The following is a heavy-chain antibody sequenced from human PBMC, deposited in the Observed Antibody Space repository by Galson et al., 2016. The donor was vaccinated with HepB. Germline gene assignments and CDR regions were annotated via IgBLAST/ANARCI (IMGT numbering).Heavy chain of an antibody. J-gene: IGHJ6*03. CDR1: GFIFSDYA. V-gene: IGHV3-23*01. CDR3: AKDRGHEPPYYKDV. D-gene: IGHD3-16*01. Sequence: SLRLSCAASGFIFSDYAMTWVRQAPGKGLEWVSSLYGGGYGPRYADSVKGRFTISRDNSKNTLYLQMNGQRVEDTAVYYCAKDRGHEPPYYKDVWGNGTTVIVSS. CDR2: LYGGGYGP.